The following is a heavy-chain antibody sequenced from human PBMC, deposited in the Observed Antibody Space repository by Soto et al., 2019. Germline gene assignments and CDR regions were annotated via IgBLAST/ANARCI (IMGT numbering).Heavy chain of an antibody. CDR1: GYIFSSYW. V-gene: IGHV5-51*01. D-gene: IGHD5-12*01. CDR3: ARSGYSSHGMDV. J-gene: IGHJ6*02. Sequence: GESLKISCQGSGYIFSSYWIGWVRQMPGKGLEWMCIIYPTDSDTRYSPSFQGQVTISADKSISTAYLQWSSLRASDTAVYYCARSGYSSHGMDVWGQGTTVPVYS. CDR2: IYPTDSDT.